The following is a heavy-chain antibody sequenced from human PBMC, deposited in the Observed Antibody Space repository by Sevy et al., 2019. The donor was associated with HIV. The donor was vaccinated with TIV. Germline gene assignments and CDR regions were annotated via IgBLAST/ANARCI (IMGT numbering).Heavy chain of an antibody. Sequence: GESLKISCAASGFTFSSYSMNWVRQAPGRGLEWVSSISSSSSYIYYADSVKGRFTISRDNAKNSLYLQMNSLRAEDTVVYYCARDVGVTMVRGVISDYYYGMDVWGQGTTVTVSS. D-gene: IGHD3-10*01. CDR1: GFTFSSYS. CDR3: ARDVGVTMVRGVISDYYYGMDV. CDR2: ISSSSSYI. J-gene: IGHJ6*02. V-gene: IGHV3-21*01.